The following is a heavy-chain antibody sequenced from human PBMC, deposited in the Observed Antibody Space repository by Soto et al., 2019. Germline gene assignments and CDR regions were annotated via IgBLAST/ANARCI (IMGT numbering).Heavy chain of an antibody. J-gene: IGHJ4*02. Sequence: ASVKVSCKAAGYSFTGDYMHWVRQAPGQGFEWMGWINPGSGGTNYAQKFQGRVTVTRDTSISTAYMELTRLRSDDKAVYFCASDLGGLGDPFDNWGQGTRVTDS. V-gene: IGHV1-2*02. D-gene: IGHD3-16*01. CDR1: GYSFTGDY. CDR3: ASDLGGLGDPFDN. CDR2: INPGSGGT.